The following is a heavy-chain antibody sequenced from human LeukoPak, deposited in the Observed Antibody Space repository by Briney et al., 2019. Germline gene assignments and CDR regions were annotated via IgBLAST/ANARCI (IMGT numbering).Heavy chain of an antibody. CDR2: ISYDGINK. D-gene: IGHD7-27*01. V-gene: IGHV3-30*18. Sequence: GRSLRLSCAASGFTFSSYGMFWVRQAPGKGLEWVVVISYDGINKYYADSVKGRFTISRDNSKNTLYLQMNSLRAEDTAVYYCAEASLDTDWGVFDYWGQGTLVTVSS. J-gene: IGHJ4*02. CDR1: GFTFSSYG. CDR3: AEASLDTDWGVFDY.